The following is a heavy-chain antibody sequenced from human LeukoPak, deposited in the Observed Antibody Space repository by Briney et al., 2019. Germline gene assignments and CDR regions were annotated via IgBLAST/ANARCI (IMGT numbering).Heavy chain of an antibody. Sequence: SETLSLTCTVSGGSVSSGRYYWSWIRQPPGKGLEWIGYIYYSGSTNYNPSLKSRVTISVDTSKNQFSLKLSSVTAADTAVHYCARVVVPAAKVRMNSRFDPWGQGTLVTVSS. D-gene: IGHD2-2*01. CDR3: ARVVVPAAKVRMNSRFDP. CDR2: IYYSGST. J-gene: IGHJ5*02. V-gene: IGHV4-61*01. CDR1: GGSVSSGRYY.